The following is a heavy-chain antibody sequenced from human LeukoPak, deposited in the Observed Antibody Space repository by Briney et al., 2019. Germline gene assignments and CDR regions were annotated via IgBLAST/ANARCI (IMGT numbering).Heavy chain of an antibody. CDR3: AKRGVVIRVILVGFHKAAYYFES. J-gene: IGHJ4*02. CDR2: ISDSGGST. CDR1: GITLSNYG. D-gene: IGHD3/OR15-3a*01. V-gene: IGHV3-23*01. Sequence: GGSLRLSCAVSGITLSNYGMSWVRQAPGKGLGWVAGISDSGGSTNYADSVKGRFTISRDNPKNTLYLQMNSLRAEDTAVYFCAKRGVVIRVILVGFHKAAYYFESWGQGALVTVSS.